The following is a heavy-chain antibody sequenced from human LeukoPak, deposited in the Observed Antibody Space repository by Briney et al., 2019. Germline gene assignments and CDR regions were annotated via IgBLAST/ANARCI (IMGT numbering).Heavy chain of an antibody. CDR1: GFSFSSYD. V-gene: IGHV3-48*03. Sequence: PGGSLRLSCAASGFSFSSYDMNWVCQAPGKGLEWITYITISGSTIYYADSGKGRFTISRDNAKNSLYLQMNSLRAEDTAVYCCARDFYYGYFDYWGQGTLVTVSS. D-gene: IGHD2/OR15-2a*01. J-gene: IGHJ4*02. CDR3: ARDFYYGYFDY. CDR2: ITISGSTI.